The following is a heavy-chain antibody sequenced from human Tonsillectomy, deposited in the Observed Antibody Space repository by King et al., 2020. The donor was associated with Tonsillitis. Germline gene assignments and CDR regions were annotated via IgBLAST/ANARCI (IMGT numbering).Heavy chain of an antibody. D-gene: IGHD3-16*01. CDR1: GFTFSSYA. Sequence: VQLVESGGGLVQPGGSLRLSCAASGFTFSSYAMSWVRQAPGKGLEWVSGISGYGGSTYYADSVKGRFTISRDNSKNTVHLQMNSLRGEDTAVYYCAKDRGGGLAPGGFDYWGQGTLVTVSS. J-gene: IGHJ4*02. V-gene: IGHV3-23*04. CDR2: ISGYGGST. CDR3: AKDRGGGLAPGGFDY.